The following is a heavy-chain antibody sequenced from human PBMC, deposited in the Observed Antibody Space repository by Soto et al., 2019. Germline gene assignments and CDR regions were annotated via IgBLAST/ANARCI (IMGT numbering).Heavy chain of an antibody. V-gene: IGHV1-18*01. J-gene: IGHJ5*02. D-gene: IGHD3-22*01. Sequence: VASVKVSCKASGYTFTSYGISWVRQAPGQGLEWMGWISAYNGNTNYALKLQGRVTMTTDTSTSTAYMELRSLRSDDTAVYYCAREYDSSGYYRLNWFDPWGQGTLVTVSS. CDR1: GYTFTSYG. CDR2: ISAYNGNT. CDR3: AREYDSSGYYRLNWFDP.